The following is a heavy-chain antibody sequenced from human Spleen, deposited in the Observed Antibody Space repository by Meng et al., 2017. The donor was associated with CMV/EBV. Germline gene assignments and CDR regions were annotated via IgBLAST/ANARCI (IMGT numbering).Heavy chain of an antibody. D-gene: IGHD1-26*01. CDR2: ISAYNGNT. Sequence: QVQLVQARGGLKKPGASGKVACKASGYTLTSYGISWVRQAPGQGLEWMGWISAYNGNTNYAQKLQGRVTMTTDTSTSTAYMELRSLRSDDTAVYYCARDIYSGSLDYWGQGTLVTVSS. CDR3: ARDIYSGSLDY. V-gene: IGHV1-18*01. J-gene: IGHJ4*02. CDR1: GYTLTSYG.